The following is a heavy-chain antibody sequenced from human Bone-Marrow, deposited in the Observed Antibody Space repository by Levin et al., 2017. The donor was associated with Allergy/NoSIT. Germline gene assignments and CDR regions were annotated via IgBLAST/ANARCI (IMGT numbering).Heavy chain of an antibody. Sequence: GGSLRLSCAASGFTVSSHHMRWVRQAPGKGLEWVSFVYSSGTTYYADSVKGRFTISRDNSKNTLYLQMNSLRVEDTAVYYCARGGQFGGYWGQGTPVTVSS. CDR1: GFTVSSHH. J-gene: IGHJ4*02. CDR2: VYSSGTT. CDR3: ARGGQFGGY. V-gene: IGHV3-53*01. D-gene: IGHD3-10*01.